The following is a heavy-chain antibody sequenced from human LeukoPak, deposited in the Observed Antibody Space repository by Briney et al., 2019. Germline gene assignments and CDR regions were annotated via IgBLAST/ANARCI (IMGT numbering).Heavy chain of an antibody. J-gene: IGHJ6*02. CDR2: IYYSGST. Sequence: SETLSLTCTVSGGSISSYYWSWIRQPPGKGLEWIGYIYYSGSTNYNPSLKSRVTISVDTSKNQFSLKLSSVTAADTDVYYCARGGPYFPDYYYYGMDVWGQGTTVTVSS. D-gene: IGHD2-21*01. V-gene: IGHV4-59*01. CDR3: ARGGPYFPDYYYYGMDV. CDR1: GGSISSYY.